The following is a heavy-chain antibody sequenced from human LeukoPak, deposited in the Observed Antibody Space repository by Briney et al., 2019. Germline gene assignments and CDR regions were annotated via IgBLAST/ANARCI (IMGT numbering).Heavy chain of an antibody. CDR3: ARARERLGTFDY. CDR2: MNPNSGNT. D-gene: IGHD6-25*01. CDR1: GYTFTSYD. J-gene: IGHJ4*02. Sequence: ASVKVSCKASGYTFTSYDINWVRQATGQGLEWMGWMNPNSGNTGYAQKFQGRVTMTRNTSISTAYMELSSLRSEDTAVYYCARARERLGTFDYWGQGTLVTVSS. V-gene: IGHV1-8*01.